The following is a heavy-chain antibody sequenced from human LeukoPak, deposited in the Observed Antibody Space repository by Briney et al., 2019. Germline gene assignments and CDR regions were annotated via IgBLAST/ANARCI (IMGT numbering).Heavy chain of an antibody. CDR2: ISGSGGST. CDR1: GFTFSSYA. CDR3: ANYRPGSSGYDSGY. D-gene: IGHD5-12*01. J-gene: IGHJ4*02. V-gene: IGHV3-23*01. Sequence: PGGSLRLSCAASGFTFSSYAMSWVRRAPGKGLEWVSAISGSGGSTYYADSVKGRFTISRDNSKNTLYLQMNSLRAEDTAVYYCANYRPGSSGYDSGYWGQGTLVTVSS.